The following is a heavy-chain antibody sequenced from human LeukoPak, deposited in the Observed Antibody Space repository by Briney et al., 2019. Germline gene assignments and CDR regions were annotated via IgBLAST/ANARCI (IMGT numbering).Heavy chain of an antibody. CDR2: INPSGGST. D-gene: IGHD3-10*01. J-gene: IGHJ6*02. V-gene: IGHV1-46*01. CDR1: GYTFTSYY. Sequence: GASVKVSCKASGYTFTSYYMHWVRQAPGQGLEWMGIINPSGGSTSYAQKFQGRVTMTRDTSTSTVYMELSSLRSEDTAVYYCARDLEKIKKMYDSGGCMDVWGQGTTVTVSS. CDR3: ARDLEKIKKMYDSGGCMDV.